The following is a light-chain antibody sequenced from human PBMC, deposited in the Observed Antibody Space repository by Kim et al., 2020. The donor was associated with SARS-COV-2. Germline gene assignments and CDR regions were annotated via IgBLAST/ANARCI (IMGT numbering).Light chain of an antibody. CDR3: QKYDSAPQT. CDR1: QGVGTS. CDR2: AAS. Sequence: SASVGDRVTITCRASQGVGTSLAWYQQKPGQVPKLLIYAASNLHSGVPSRFSGRGSGTDFTLTIDTLQPEDFATYYCQKYDSAPQTFGPGTKLEI. V-gene: IGKV1-27*01. J-gene: IGKJ2*01.